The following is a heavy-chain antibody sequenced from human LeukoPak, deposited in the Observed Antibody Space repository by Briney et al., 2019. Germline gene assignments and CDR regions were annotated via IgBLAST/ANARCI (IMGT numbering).Heavy chain of an antibody. CDR2: ISSSSSTI. Sequence: PGGSLRLSCAASGFTFSSYSMNWVRQAPGKGLEWVSYISSSSSTIYYADSVKGRFTISRDNAKNSLYLRMNSLRDEDTAVYYCARRSTINYFDYWGQGTLVTVSS. J-gene: IGHJ4*02. CDR3: ARRSTINYFDY. CDR1: GFTFSSYS. V-gene: IGHV3-48*02. D-gene: IGHD1-1*01.